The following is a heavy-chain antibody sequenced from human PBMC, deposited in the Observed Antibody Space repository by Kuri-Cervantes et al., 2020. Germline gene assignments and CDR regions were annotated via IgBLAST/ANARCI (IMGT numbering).Heavy chain of an antibody. J-gene: IGHJ4*02. D-gene: IGHD2-15*01. CDR1: DGTFSDYS. Sequence: ESLKIPCAVHDGTFSDYSWSWIRKPPGKGLEWIGEINHSGSTNYNSSHKSPLTISVDTSKNQFSLKRSSVTAADTAVYYCARMYRSGGSGCDSRNYYLFEYWGQGIVVTVSS. CDR2: INHSGST. V-gene: IGHV4-34*01. CDR3: ARMYRSGGSGCDSRNYYLFEY.